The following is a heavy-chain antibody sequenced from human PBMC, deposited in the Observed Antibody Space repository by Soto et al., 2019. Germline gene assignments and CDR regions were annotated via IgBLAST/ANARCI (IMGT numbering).Heavy chain of an antibody. CDR3: ASESGYSGYDYGWFDP. Sequence: QVQLVQSGAEVKKPGASVKVSCKASGYTFTSYGISWVRQAPGQGLEWMGWISAYNGNTNYAQKLQGRVTMTTDTSPSKAYMELRSLRSDDTAVYYCASESGYSGYDYGWFDPWGQGTLVTVSS. CDR2: ISAYNGNT. D-gene: IGHD5-12*01. CDR1: GYTFTSYG. V-gene: IGHV1-18*01. J-gene: IGHJ5*02.